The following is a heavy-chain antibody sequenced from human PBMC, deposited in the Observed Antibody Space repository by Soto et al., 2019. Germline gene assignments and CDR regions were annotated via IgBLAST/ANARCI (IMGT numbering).Heavy chain of an antibody. Sequence: GGSLRLSCAGSGFIFKNYALNWVRQAPGKGLEWVASITRDGYNKYYADSVKGRFTISRDNSRDTLSLQMTALRTEDSSIYYCTRSSGGSSSVGMDYWGQGTQVTVSS. CDR2: ITRDGYNK. CDR1: GFIFKNYA. V-gene: IGHV3-30*04. J-gene: IGHJ4*02. CDR3: TRSSGGSSSVGMDY. D-gene: IGHD6-6*01.